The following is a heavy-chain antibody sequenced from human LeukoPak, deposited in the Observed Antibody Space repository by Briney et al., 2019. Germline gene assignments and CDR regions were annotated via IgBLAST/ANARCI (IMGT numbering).Heavy chain of an antibody. CDR3: ARRAGNSDYYYYYMDV. V-gene: IGHV4-34*01. CDR1: GGSFSGYY. D-gene: IGHD4-23*01. CDR2: MNHSGST. Sequence: SETLSLTCAVYGGSFSGYYWSWLRHPPGKGLEWIGEMNHSGSTNYNPSLKSRVTISVDTSKNQFSLKLSSVTAADTAVYYCARRAGNSDYYYYYMDVWGKGTTVTISS. J-gene: IGHJ6*03.